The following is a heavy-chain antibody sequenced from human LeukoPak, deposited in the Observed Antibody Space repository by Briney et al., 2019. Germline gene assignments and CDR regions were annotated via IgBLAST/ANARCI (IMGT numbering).Heavy chain of an antibody. D-gene: IGHD5-24*01. CDR2: IKQDGSEE. CDR3: ARDREIWLPHNWFDP. Sequence: GGSLRLSCAASGFTFSSYWMSWVRQAPGKGLEWVANIKQDGSEEYYVDSVKGRFTISRDNAKNSLFLQMNSLRAGDTAVYYCARDREIWLPHNWFDPWGQGTLVTVSS. V-gene: IGHV3-7*01. CDR1: GFTFSSYW. J-gene: IGHJ5*02.